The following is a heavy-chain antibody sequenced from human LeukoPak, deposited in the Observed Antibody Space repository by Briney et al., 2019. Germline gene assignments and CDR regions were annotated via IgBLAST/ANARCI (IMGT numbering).Heavy chain of an antibody. Sequence: GSLRLSCAASGFTFSSSAMSWVRQAPGKGLEWVSAISNNGGYTYYADSVQGRFTISRDNSKSTLCLQMNSLRAEDTAVYYCAKQLGYCSDGSCYFPYWGQGTLVTVS. CDR2: ISNNGGYT. CDR3: AKQLGYCSDGSCYFPY. CDR1: GFTFSSSA. V-gene: IGHV3-23*01. D-gene: IGHD2-15*01. J-gene: IGHJ4*02.